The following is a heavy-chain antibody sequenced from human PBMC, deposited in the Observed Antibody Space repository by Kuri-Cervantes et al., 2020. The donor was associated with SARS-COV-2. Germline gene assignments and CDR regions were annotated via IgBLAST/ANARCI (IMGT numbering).Heavy chain of an antibody. CDR1: RGSINSHGSITSNF. CDR3: ARHGDSGWYNYYYYMDV. V-gene: IGHV4-59*08. D-gene: IGHD6-19*01. J-gene: IGHJ6*03. CDR2: AHSSGST. Sequence: SETLSLTCSVSRGSINSHGSITSNFWTWIRQPPGRGLEWIGDAHSSGSTNYNPSLESRVTISTDTSKNQFSLKLSSVTAADTAVYYCARHGDSGWYNYYYYMDVWGKGTTVTVSS.